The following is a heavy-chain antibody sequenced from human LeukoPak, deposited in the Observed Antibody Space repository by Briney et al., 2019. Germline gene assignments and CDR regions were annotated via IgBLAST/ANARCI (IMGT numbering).Heavy chain of an antibody. CDR2: MNPNSGNT. CDR1: GYTFTSYD. D-gene: IGHD3-10*01. CDR3: ASVDITMVRGVIIDGVFDI. Sequence: GASVKVSCKASGYTFTSYDINWVRQATGQGLEWMGWMNPNSGNTGYAQKFQGRVTMTRNTSISTAYMELSSLRSEDTAVYYCASVDITMVRGVIIDGVFDIWGQGTMVTVSS. V-gene: IGHV1-8*01. J-gene: IGHJ3*02.